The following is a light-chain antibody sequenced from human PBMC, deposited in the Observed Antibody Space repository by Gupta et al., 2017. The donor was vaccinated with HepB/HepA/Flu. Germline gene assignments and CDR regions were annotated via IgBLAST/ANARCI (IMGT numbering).Light chain of an antibody. CDR1: SSNIGSDN. J-gene: IGLJ1*01. CDR2: NNY. V-gene: IGLV1-47*02. Sequence: QSVLTQPPSASGTPGQRVNITCSGSSSNIGSDNVYWYQLLPGTSPQLLIYNNYQRPSGVPDRFSGSKSCTSASLAISGLRSEDEGDYYCVGWDASLSAYVFGTGTKVTVL. CDR3: VGWDASLSAYV.